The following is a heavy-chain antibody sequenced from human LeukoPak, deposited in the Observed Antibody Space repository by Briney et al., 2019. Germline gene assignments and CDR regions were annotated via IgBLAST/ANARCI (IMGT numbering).Heavy chain of an antibody. J-gene: IGHJ6*02. Sequence: GGSLRLSCAASGFTFSDYYMNWVRQAPGKGLEWVSSISSSSSYIYYADSVKGRFTISRDNAKNSLYLQMNSLRAEDTAVYYCAGSSGYYYPVGMDVWGQGTTVTVSS. D-gene: IGHD3-22*01. CDR1: GFTFSDYY. CDR2: ISSSSSYI. CDR3: AGSSGYYYPVGMDV. V-gene: IGHV3-21*04.